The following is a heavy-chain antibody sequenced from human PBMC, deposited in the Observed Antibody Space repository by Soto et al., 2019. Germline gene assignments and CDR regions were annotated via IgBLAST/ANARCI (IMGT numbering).Heavy chain of an antibody. CDR2: IWYDGSNK. CDR3: ARDPKGDSSGLLDY. D-gene: IGHD3-22*01. J-gene: IGHJ4*02. Sequence: QVQLVESGGGVVQPGRSLRLSCAASGFTFSSYGMHWVRQAPGKGLEWVAVIWYDGSNKYYADSVKGRFTISRDNSMNTLYLQMNSLRAADTAVYYCARDPKGDSSGLLDYWGQGTLVTVSS. V-gene: IGHV3-33*01. CDR1: GFTFSSYG.